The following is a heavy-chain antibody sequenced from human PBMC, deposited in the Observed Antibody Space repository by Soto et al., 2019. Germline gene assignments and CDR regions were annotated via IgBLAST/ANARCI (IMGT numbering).Heavy chain of an antibody. CDR1: GFTFSSYW. CDR2: IKQDGSEK. Sequence: EVQLVESGGGLVQPGGSLRLSCAASGFTFSSYWMSWVRQAPGKGLEWVANIKQDGSEKYYVDSVKGRFTISRDNAKNSLYLLMNSLRAEDTAVYYCARGGHYYDSSGYAVIDYWGQGTLVTVSS. J-gene: IGHJ4*02. D-gene: IGHD3-22*01. CDR3: ARGGHYYDSSGYAVIDY. V-gene: IGHV3-7*05.